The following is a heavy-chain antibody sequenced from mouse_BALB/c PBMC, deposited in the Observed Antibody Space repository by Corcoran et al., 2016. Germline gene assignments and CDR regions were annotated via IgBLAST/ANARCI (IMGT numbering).Heavy chain of an antibody. CDR3: VRGPRDYHAMDY. V-gene: IGHV9-1*02. Sequence: QIQVVQSGPELKKPGETVKISCKASGYTFTNYGMNWVKQAPGKGLKWMGWINTYTGEPTYADDFKGRFAFSLETSASTAYLQINNLKNEDMATYFGVRGPRDYHAMDYWGQGTSVTVSS. CDR2: INTYTGEP. J-gene: IGHJ4*01. CDR1: GYTFTNYG.